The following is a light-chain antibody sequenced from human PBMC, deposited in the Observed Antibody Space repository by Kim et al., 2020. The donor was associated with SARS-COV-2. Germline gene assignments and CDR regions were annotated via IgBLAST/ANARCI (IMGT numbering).Light chain of an antibody. CDR3: TSYAGSNNLL. CDR2: EVT. Sequence: GQSVTISCTGTSSDVGGYNSVSWYQRHPGKAPKLMIYEVTKRPSGVPDRFSGSKSGNTASLTVSGLQADDEADYYCTSYAGSNNLLFGGGTQLTVL. J-gene: IGLJ2*01. CDR1: SSDVGGYNS. V-gene: IGLV2-8*01.